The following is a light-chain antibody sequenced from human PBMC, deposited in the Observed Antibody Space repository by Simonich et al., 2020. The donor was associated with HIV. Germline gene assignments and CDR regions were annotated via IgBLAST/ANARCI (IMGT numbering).Light chain of an antibody. Sequence: SYELTQPPSVSVSPGQTARITCSGDALPKQYAYWYQQKPGQAPVLLIYKESERPSGIPERFYGSSSGTTVTVTISGVQAEDEADYYCQSADSSGTVVFGGGTKLTVL. J-gene: IGLJ2*01. V-gene: IGLV3-25*03. CDR3: QSADSSGTVV. CDR2: KES. CDR1: ALPKQY.